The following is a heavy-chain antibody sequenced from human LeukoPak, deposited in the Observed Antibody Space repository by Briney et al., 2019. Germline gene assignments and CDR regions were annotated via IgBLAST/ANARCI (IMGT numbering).Heavy chain of an antibody. CDR3: ARRARPDWFFDF. CDR1: GYNFSTYW. Sequence: GESLKISFKGPGYNFSTYWRGWVRQMPGKGLEWMGSIYPGDSNTRYSPSFQGPVSISADKSNNTAYLQWSFLRASDSGVYFCARRARPDWFFDFWGSGTLVSVSS. V-gene: IGHV5-51*01. D-gene: IGHD6-6*01. J-gene: IGHJ2*01. CDR2: IYPGDSNT.